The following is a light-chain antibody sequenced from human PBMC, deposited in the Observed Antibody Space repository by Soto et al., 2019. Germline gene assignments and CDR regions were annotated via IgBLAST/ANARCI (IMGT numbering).Light chain of an antibody. J-gene: IGLJ1*01. CDR3: SSYTSSSIDYV. CDR1: SSDVGGYNY. CDR2: EVS. V-gene: IGLV2-14*01. Sequence: QSARTQPASVSGSPGQSITISCTGTSSDVGGYNYVSWYQQHPGKAPKLMSYEVSNRPSGVSNRFSGSKSGNTASLTISGLQAEDEADYYCSSYTSSSIDYVFGTGTKLTVL.